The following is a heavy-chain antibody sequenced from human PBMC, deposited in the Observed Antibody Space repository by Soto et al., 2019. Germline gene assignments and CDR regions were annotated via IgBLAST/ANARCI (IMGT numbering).Heavy chain of an antibody. J-gene: IGHJ4*02. CDR1: GGSFSGYY. Sequence: LSLTCAVYGGSFSGYYWSWIRQPPGKGLEWIGEINHSGSTNYNPSLKSRVTISVDTSKNQFSLKLSSVTAADTAVYYCARGLGRGYSYGYFDYWGQGTLVTVSS. CDR3: ARGLGRGYSYGYFDY. V-gene: IGHV4-34*01. CDR2: INHSGST. D-gene: IGHD5-18*01.